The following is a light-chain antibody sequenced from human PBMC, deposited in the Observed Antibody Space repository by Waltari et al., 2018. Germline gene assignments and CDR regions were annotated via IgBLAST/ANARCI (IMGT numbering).Light chain of an antibody. Sequence: DIQMTQSPSTLSASVGDRVTITCRASQRISVWLAWYQQKPGKAPKLLVYRASSLESGVPSRFRGSGSGTEFPLTISSLQPDDFATYYCQQYNGYWTFGQGTKVEIK. CDR2: RAS. V-gene: IGKV1-5*03. CDR3: QQYNGYWT. J-gene: IGKJ1*01. CDR1: QRISVW.